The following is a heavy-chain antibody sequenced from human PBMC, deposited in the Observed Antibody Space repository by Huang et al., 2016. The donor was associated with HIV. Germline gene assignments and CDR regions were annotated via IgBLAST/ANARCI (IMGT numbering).Heavy chain of an antibody. D-gene: IGHD3-10*01. CDR3: ARGMVRGVTLNWFDP. V-gene: IGHV3-53*02. J-gene: IGHJ5*02. CDR2: IYSGGST. Sequence: EVQLVETGGGLIQPGGSLRLSCAASGFTVSSNYMSWVRQAPGKGLAGVSVIYSGGSTYYADSVKGRFTISRDNSKNTLYLQMNSLRAEDTAVYYCARGMVRGVTLNWFDPWGQGTLVTVSS. CDR1: GFTVSSNY.